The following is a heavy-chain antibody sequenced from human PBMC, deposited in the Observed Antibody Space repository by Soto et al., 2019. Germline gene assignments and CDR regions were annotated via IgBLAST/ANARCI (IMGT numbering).Heavy chain of an antibody. J-gene: IGHJ5*02. CDR3: ARESAGSGKNNWFDP. CDR2: IYYSGST. Sequence: LSLTCTVSGGSISSYYWSWIRQPPGKGLEWIGYIYYSGSTNYNPSLKSRVTISVDTSKNQSSLKLSSVTAADTAVYYCARESAGSGKNNWFDPWGQGMLVTVSS. CDR1: GGSISSYY. D-gene: IGHD3-10*01. V-gene: IGHV4-59*01.